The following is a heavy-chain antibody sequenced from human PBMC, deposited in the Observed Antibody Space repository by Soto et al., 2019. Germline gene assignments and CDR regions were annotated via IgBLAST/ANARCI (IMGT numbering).Heavy chain of an antibody. CDR2: ISSSGSTI. CDR3: ARDGMELPYYYYYMDV. V-gene: IGHV3-11*01. J-gene: IGHJ6*03. Sequence: GGSLRLSCAASGFTFSDYYMSWIRQAPGKGLEWVSYISSSGSTIYYADSVKGRFTISRDNAKNSLYLQMNSLRAEDTAVYYCARDGMELPYYYYYMDVWGKGTTVTVSS. CDR1: GFTFSDYY. D-gene: IGHD1-7*01.